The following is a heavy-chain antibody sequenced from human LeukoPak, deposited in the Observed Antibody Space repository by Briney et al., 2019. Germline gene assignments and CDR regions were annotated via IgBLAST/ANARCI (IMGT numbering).Heavy chain of an antibody. Sequence: GGSLRLSCAASGFTFDDYAMHWVRQAPGKGLEWVSGISWNSGSIGYADSVKGRFTISRDNAKNSLYLQMNSLRAEDTALYYCAKDLVGAGVFDYWGQGTLVTVSS. CDR1: GFTFDDYA. CDR3: AKDLVGAGVFDY. V-gene: IGHV3-9*01. D-gene: IGHD1-26*01. J-gene: IGHJ4*02. CDR2: ISWNSGSI.